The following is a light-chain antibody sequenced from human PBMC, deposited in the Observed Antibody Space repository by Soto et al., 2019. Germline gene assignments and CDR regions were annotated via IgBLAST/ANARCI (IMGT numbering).Light chain of an antibody. J-gene: IGKJ4*01. CDR3: QLYGDSPT. CDR2: DVS. V-gene: IGKV3-20*01. CDR1: QSVTSKY. Sequence: IVLTQSPGTLSLSPGERATLSCRASQSVTSKYLAWFQQKPGQAPRLLLYDVSTRATGFPDRFSGSGSGTDFTLTISRLEPEEFAVYYCQLYGDSPTFGGGTKVEIK.